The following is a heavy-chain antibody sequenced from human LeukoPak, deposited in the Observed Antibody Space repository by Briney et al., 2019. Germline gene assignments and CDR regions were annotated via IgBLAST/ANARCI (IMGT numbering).Heavy chain of an antibody. V-gene: IGHV3-30-3*01. CDR3: ARAPGGVAEGGN. Sequence: GGSLRLSCAASGFTFSSYAMHWVRQAPGKGLEWVAVISYDGSNKYYADSVKGRFTISRDNPKNTLYLQMNSLRAGDTAVYYCARAPGGVAEGGNWGQGTLVTVSS. D-gene: IGHD6-19*01. J-gene: IGHJ4*02. CDR1: GFTFSSYA. CDR2: ISYDGSNK.